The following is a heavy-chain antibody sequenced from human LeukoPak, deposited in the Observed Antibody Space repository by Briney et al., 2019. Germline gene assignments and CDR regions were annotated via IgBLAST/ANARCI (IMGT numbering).Heavy chain of an antibody. CDR2: ISNDGSQR. CDR3: ARGLWFGELLYSRGGIDF. CDR1: GFTFSNYA. V-gene: IGHV3-30*04. J-gene: IGHJ4*02. D-gene: IGHD3-10*01. Sequence: GRSLRLSCAASGFTFSNYAMHWVRQAPGKGPKWVAFISNDGSQRFDADSVKGRFTISRDNSKNTLYLQVNSLRLDDTAVYYCARGLWFGELLYSRGGIDFWGQGTLVTVSS.